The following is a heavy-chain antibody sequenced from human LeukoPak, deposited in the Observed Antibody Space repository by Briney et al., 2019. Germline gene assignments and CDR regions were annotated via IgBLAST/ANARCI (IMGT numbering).Heavy chain of an antibody. CDR2: TYYRSKWYN. J-gene: IGHJ6*02. D-gene: IGHD3-10*01. CDR3: ARDQADGLLWFGELFTNYYGMDV. CDR1: GDSVSSNSAA. Sequence: SQTLSLTCAISGDSVSSNSAAWNWIRQSPSRGLEWLGRTYYRSKWYNDYAVSVKSRITINPHTSKNQFSLQLNSVTPEDTAVYYCARDQADGLLWFGELFTNYYGMDVWGQGTTVTVSS. V-gene: IGHV6-1*01.